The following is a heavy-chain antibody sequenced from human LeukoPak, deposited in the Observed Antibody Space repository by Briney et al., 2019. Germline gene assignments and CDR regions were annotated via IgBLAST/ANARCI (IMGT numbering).Heavy chain of an antibody. CDR2: IYYSGST. CDR1: GGSISNKY. V-gene: IGHV4-59*12. CDR3: AREPRTYYYGSGSYYTLLYNWFDP. D-gene: IGHD3-10*01. J-gene: IGHJ5*02. Sequence: SETLPLTCTVSGGSISNKYWSWIRQPPGKGLEWIGYIYYSGSTNYNPSLKSRVTMSVDTSKNQFSLKLSSVTAADTAVYYCAREPRTYYYGSGSYYTLLYNWFDPWGQGTLVTVSS.